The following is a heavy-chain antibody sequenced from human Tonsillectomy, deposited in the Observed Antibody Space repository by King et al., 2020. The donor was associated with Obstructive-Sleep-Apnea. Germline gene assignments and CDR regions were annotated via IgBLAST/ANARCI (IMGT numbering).Heavy chain of an antibody. Sequence: VQLVESGGGLVKPGGSLRLSCAASGFTFSDYYMSWIRQAPGKGLEWVSYISSSISYTNYADSVKGRFTISRDNAKNSLYLQMNSLSAEDTAVYYCARDPAGGSYAFDIWGQGTMVTVSS. CDR1: GFTFSDYY. J-gene: IGHJ3*02. CDR3: ARDPAGGSYAFDI. D-gene: IGHD1-26*01. CDR2: ISSSISYT. V-gene: IGHV3-11*06.